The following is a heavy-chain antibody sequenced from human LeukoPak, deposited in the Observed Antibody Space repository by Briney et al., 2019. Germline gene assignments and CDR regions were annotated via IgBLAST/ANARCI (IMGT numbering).Heavy chain of an antibody. Sequence: SETLSLTCAVYGGSFSGYYWSWIRQPPGKGLEWIGEINHSGSTNYNPSLKSRVTISVDTSKNQFSLKLSSVTAADTAVYYCARGLGYCSSTSCYLCWFDPWGQGTLVTVSS. CDR2: INHSGST. V-gene: IGHV4-34*01. CDR3: ARGLGYCSSTSCYLCWFDP. J-gene: IGHJ5*02. D-gene: IGHD2-2*01. CDR1: GGSFSGYY.